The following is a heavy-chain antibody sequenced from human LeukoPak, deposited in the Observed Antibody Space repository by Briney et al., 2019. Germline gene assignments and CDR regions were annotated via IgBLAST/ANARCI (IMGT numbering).Heavy chain of an antibody. J-gene: IGHJ4*02. CDR1: GFTFSDYY. V-gene: IGHV3-11*06. Sequence: GGSLRLSCAASGFTFSDYYMSWIRQAPGKGLEWVSSISSSSSYIYYADSVKGRFTISRDNAKNSLYLQMNSLRAEDTAVYYCARELYSSSSAFDYWGQGTLVTVSS. D-gene: IGHD6-6*01. CDR3: ARELYSSSSAFDY. CDR2: ISSSSSYI.